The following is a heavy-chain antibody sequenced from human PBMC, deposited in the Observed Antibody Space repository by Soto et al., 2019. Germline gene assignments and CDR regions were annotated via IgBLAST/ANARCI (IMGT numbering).Heavy chain of an antibody. CDR1: GGSFSGYY. J-gene: IGHJ5*02. D-gene: IGHD3-3*01. Sequence: PSETLSLTCAVYGGSFSGYYWSWIRQSPGKGLEWIGEINHSGSTNHNPSLESRATISVDTSKNQFSLTLSSVTAADTAVYYCARVSVISGYDSWSGYKRWFNPWGQGTLVTVSS. CDR3: ARVSVISGYDSWSGYKRWFNP. CDR2: INHSGST. V-gene: IGHV4-34*04.